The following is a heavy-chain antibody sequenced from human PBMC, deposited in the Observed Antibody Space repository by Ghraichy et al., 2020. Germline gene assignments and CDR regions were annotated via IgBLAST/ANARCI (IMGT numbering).Heavy chain of an antibody. Sequence: SETLSLTCTVSGGSISSSRYYWGWIRQPPGKGLEWIGSIYYSGSTYYNPSLKSRVTISVDTSKNQFSLKLSSVTAADTAVYYCARRKRITMVRGVTITFFDYCSQVSLFSFAS. V-gene: IGHV4-39*01. D-gene: IGHD3-10*01. J-gene: IGHJ4*02. CDR1: GGSISSSRYY. CDR3: ARRKRITMVRGVTITFFDY. CDR2: IYYSGST.